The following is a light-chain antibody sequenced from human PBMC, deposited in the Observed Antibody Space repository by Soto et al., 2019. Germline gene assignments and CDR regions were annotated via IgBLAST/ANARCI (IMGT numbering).Light chain of an antibody. CDR2: DDS. V-gene: IGLV3-21*02. CDR1: NIGTKR. CDR3: QVWDSTGDHYV. J-gene: IGLJ1*01. Sequence: SYELTQPHSVSVAPGQTARITCGGNNIGTKRVHWYQQEPGQAPVLVVYDDSDRPSGIPERFSGSNSGNTATLTVSRVEAGDEADYYCQVWDSTGDHYVFGTGTKVTVL.